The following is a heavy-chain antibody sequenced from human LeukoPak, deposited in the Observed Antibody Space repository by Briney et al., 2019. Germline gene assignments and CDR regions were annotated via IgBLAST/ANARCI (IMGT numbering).Heavy chain of an antibody. CDR1: GVTFSNAW. D-gene: IGHD3-22*01. CDR3: LSGSGYYYYYYGMDV. CDR2: IKSKTDVGTT. J-gene: IGHJ6*02. Sequence: GGALRLSCAASGVTFSNAWRSWGRQAPGKGREWGGRIKSKTDVGTTDYAPPVKGRFTISRDGSKNTLYLTMNSLKTADTAVYYCLSGSGYYYYYYGMDVWGQGTTVTVSS. V-gene: IGHV3-15*01.